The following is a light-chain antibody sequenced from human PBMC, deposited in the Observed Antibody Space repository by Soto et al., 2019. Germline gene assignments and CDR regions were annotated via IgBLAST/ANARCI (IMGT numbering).Light chain of an antibody. CDR3: QHYYGFSRT. CDR2: DDS. CDR1: QGIVRW. J-gene: IGKJ1*01. V-gene: IGKV1-5*01. Sequence: DLQMTQSPSTLSSSLGDRVTITCRASQGIVRWLAWYQQKTGKAPKILIYDDSSLESGVPSRLSGSGAGTELKLTISSLQPDDFATYYCQHYYGFSRTFGQGTKVDIK.